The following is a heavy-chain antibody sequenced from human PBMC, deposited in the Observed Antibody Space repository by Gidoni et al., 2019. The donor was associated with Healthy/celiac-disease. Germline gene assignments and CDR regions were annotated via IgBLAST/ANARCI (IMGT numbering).Heavy chain of an antibody. CDR2: INPNSGGT. CDR3: ARNPSGGAAAGYFDL. CDR1: GYTFTGHY. J-gene: IGHJ2*01. D-gene: IGHD6-13*01. V-gene: IGHV1-2*02. Sequence: QVQLVQPGAEAKKPGASVKVSCKASGYTFTGHYMHWVRQAPGQGLEWMGWINPNSGGTSYAQKFQDRVTMTRDTSISTAYMELSRLGSDDTAVYYCARNPSGGAAAGYFDLWGRGTLVTVSS.